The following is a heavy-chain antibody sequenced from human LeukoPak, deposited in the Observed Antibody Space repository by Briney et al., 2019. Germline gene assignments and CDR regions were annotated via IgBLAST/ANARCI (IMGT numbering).Heavy chain of an antibody. CDR2: ISYDGSNK. V-gene: IGHV3-30*18. Sequence: GSLRLSCAASGFTFSSYGMHWVRQAPGKGLEWVAVISYDGSNKYYADSVKGRFTISRDNSKNTLYLQMNSLRAEDTAVYYCAKDLGVYSYGYNWFDPWGQGTLVTVSS. D-gene: IGHD5-18*01. CDR1: GFTFSSYG. J-gene: IGHJ5*02. CDR3: AKDLGVYSYGYNWFDP.